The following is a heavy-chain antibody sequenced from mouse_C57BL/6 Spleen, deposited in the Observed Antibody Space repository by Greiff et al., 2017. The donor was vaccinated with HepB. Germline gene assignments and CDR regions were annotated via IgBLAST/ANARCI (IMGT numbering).Heavy chain of an antibody. CDR3: ARKEGNWAFYYYAMDY. J-gene: IGHJ4*01. D-gene: IGHD4-1*01. CDR1: GYAFSSSW. CDR2: IYPGDGDT. V-gene: IGHV1-82*01. Sequence: QVQLKESGPELVKPGASVKISCKASGYAFSSSWMNWVKQRPGKGLEWIGRIYPGDGDTNYNGKFKGKATLTADKSSSTAYMQLSSLTSEDSAVYFCARKEGNWAFYYYAMDYWGQGTSVTVSS.